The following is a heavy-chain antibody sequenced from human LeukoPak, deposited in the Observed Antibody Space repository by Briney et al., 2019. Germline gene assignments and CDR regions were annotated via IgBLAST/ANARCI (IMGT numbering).Heavy chain of an antibody. V-gene: IGHV3-11*04. CDR2: LISSGSTI. CDR1: GFTFNAFN. Sequence: PGGSLRLSCAAAGFTFNAFNLSWIRQGPGKGLEWGSYLISSGSTIYYADSVKGRFTISRDNAKNSLYLQMNSLRAEDTAVYYCARDPPYDFWSGYYSDWGQGTLVTVSS. CDR3: ARDPPYDFWSGYYSD. D-gene: IGHD3-3*01. J-gene: IGHJ4*02.